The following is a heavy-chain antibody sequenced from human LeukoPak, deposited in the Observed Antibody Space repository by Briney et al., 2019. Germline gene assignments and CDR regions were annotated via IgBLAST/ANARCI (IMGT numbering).Heavy chain of an antibody. CDR3: AKGGKSEYSSSSY. V-gene: IGHV4-38-2*01. CDR1: GYSISSGYY. CDR2: IYHSGST. D-gene: IGHD6-6*01. J-gene: IGHJ4*02. Sequence: PSETLSLTCAVSGYSISSGYYWGWIRQPPGKGLEWIGSIYHSGSTYYNPSLKSRVTISVDTSKNQFSLKLNSVTAADTAVYYCAKGGKSEYSSSSYWGQGTLVTVSS.